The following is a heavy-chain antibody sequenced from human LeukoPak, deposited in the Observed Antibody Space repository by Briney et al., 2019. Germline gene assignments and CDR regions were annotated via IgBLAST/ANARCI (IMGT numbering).Heavy chain of an antibody. CDR1: GFTFSSYD. J-gene: IGHJ4*02. CDR2: ISSSGNAI. Sequence: GESLRLSCAASGFTFSSYDMNWVRQAPGKGLEWVSYISSSGNAIYYADSVKGRFTISRDNAKNSLYLQMNSLRAEDTAVYYCARRFDSWGQGTLVTVSS. CDR3: ARRFDS. V-gene: IGHV3-48*03.